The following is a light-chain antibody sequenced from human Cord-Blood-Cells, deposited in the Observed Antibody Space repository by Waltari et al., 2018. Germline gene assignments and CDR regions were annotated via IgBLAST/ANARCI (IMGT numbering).Light chain of an antibody. V-gene: IGKV4-1*01. CDR1: QRVLYSSNNKNY. CDR3: QQYYSTSTWT. Sequence: DIVMTQSPDSLAVSLGERATINCKSSQRVLYSSNNKNYFAWYQQKPGQPPKLLIYWASTRESGVPDRFSGSGSGTDFTLTISSLQAEDVAVYYCQQYYSTSTWTFGQGTKVEIK. CDR2: WAS. J-gene: IGKJ1*01.